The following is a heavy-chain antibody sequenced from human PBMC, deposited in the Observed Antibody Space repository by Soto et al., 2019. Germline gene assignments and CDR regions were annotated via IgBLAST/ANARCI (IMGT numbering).Heavy chain of an antibody. CDR2: IYPGDSDT. Sequence: PGESLKISCKGSEYSFTSYWIGWVRQMPGKGLEWMGIIYPGDSDTRYSPSFQGQVTISADKSISTAYLQWSSLKASDTAMYYCARQGDYLVPAAITPYYYYGMDVWGQGTTVTVSS. D-gene: IGHD2-2*01. CDR3: ARQGDYLVPAAITPYYYYGMDV. J-gene: IGHJ6*02. V-gene: IGHV5-51*01. CDR1: EYSFTSYW.